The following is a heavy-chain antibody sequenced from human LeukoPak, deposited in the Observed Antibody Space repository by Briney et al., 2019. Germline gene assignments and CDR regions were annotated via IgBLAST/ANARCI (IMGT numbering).Heavy chain of an antibody. V-gene: IGHV4-4*07. D-gene: IGHD5-12*01. CDR2: IYTSGST. J-gene: IGHJ6*03. Sequence: PSETLSLTCTVSGGSISSYYWSWIRQPAGKGLEWIGRIYTSGSTNYNPSLKSRVTMSIDTSKNQFSLKLSSVTAADTAVYYCARARSGYDFGPYYYYYYMXXWGKGTTVTV. CDR1: GGSISSYY. CDR3: ARARSGYDFGPYYYYYYMXX.